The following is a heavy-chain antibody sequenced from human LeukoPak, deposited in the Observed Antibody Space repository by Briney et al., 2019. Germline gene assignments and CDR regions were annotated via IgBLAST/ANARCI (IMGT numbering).Heavy chain of an antibody. Sequence: GGSLRLSCAASGSTFSSYDMHWVRQAPGKGLEWVSFISYDGSNKYYADSVKGRFTISRDNSKNTLYLQMNSLRTEDTAVYYCATFGDYVGGAFDYWGQGTLVTVSS. CDR3: ATFGDYVGGAFDY. CDR2: ISYDGSNK. J-gene: IGHJ4*02. V-gene: IGHV3-30*03. D-gene: IGHD3-16*01. CDR1: GSTFSSYD.